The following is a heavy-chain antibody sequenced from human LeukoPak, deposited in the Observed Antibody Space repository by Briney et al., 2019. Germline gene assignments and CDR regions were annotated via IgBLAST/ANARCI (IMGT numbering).Heavy chain of an antibody. CDR2: IYYSGST. CDR3: ARAGSTVTMLYPFDH. D-gene: IGHD4-17*01. V-gene: IGHV4-59*01. J-gene: IGHJ4*02. CDR1: GVSTSSNY. Sequence: SETLPLTCTVSGVSTSSNYWSWLRQPPGKGLEWIGYIYYSGSTNYNPSLKSRVSISVDTSKNQFSLKLSSVTAADTAVYYCARAGSTVTMLYPFDHWGQGTLVTVSS.